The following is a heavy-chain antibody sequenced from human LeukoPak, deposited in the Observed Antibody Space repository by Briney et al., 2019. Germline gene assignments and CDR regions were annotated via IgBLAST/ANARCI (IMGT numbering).Heavy chain of an antibody. Sequence: PGGSLRLSCAASGFTVSSNYMSWVRQAPGKGLEWVSAISGSGGSTYYADSVKGRFTISRDNSKNTLYLQMNSLRAEGTAVYYCAKATYYDFWSGYVFDYWGQGTLVTVSS. D-gene: IGHD3-3*01. CDR3: AKATYYDFWSGYVFDY. CDR2: ISGSGGST. CDR1: GFTVSSNY. V-gene: IGHV3-23*01. J-gene: IGHJ4*02.